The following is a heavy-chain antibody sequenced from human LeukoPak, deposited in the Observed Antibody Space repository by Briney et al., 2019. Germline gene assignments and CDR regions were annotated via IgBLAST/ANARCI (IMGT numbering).Heavy chain of an antibody. V-gene: IGHV1-18*01. CDR2: IRAYKGNT. Sequence: GASVKVSCKASGYTFTGYGISWGRQAPGQGVGWLRGIRAYKGNTNYAQKLQGRVAMTTDTSTSTAYMELRSLRSDDTAVYYCARVLGIVVVVAAHGTIDYWGQGTLVTVSS. CDR1: GYTFTGYG. CDR3: ARVLGIVVVVAAHGTIDY. D-gene: IGHD2-15*01. J-gene: IGHJ4*02.